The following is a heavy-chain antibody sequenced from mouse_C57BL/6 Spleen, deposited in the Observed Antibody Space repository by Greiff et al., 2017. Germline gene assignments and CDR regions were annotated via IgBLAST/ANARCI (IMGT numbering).Heavy chain of an antibody. CDR2: ISSGGSYT. CDR1: GFTFSSYG. CDR3: ARHDGSSYGYYFDY. Sequence: EVKLMESGGDLVKPGGSLKLSCAASGFTFSSYGMSWVRQTPDKRLEWVATISSGGSYTYYPDSVKGRFTISRDNAKNTLYLQMSSLKSEDTAMYYCARHDGSSYGYYFDYWGQGTTLTVSS. J-gene: IGHJ2*01. V-gene: IGHV5-6*01. D-gene: IGHD1-1*01.